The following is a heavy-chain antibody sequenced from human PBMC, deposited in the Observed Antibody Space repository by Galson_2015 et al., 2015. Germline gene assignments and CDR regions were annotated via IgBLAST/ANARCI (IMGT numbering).Heavy chain of an antibody. Sequence: ETLSLTCTVSGGSISSSSYYWGWIRQPPGKGLEWIESIYYSGSTYYNPSLKSRVTISVDTSKNQFSLKLSSVTAADTAVYYCARMDIGYSYGSPFDYWGQGTLVTVSS. V-gene: IGHV4-39*07. D-gene: IGHD5-18*01. CDR2: IYYSGST. CDR3: ARMDIGYSYGSPFDY. J-gene: IGHJ4*02. CDR1: GGSISSSSYY.